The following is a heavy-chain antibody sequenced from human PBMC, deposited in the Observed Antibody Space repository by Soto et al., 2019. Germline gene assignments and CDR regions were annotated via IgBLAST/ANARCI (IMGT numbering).Heavy chain of an antibody. D-gene: IGHD6-13*01. J-gene: IGHJ4*02. V-gene: IGHV4-34*01. CDR1: GGSFSGYY. Sequence: SETLSLTCAVYGGSFSGYYWSWIRQPPGKGLEWIGGINHSGSTNYNPSLKSRVTISVDTSKNQFSLKLSSVTAADTAVYYCARKTSIAAAGGVSYYFDYWGQGTLVTVSS. CDR2: INHSGST. CDR3: ARKTSIAAAGGVSYYFDY.